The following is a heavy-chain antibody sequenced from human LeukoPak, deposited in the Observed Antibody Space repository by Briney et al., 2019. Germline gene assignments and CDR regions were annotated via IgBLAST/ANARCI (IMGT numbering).Heavy chain of an antibody. Sequence: GGSLRLSCAASGFTVSTYAMSWVRQAPGKGLEWVSGISGSGGRTYYADSVKGRFTISRDNSKNTLYLQMNRLRAENTAVYYCAKDQGDYSSGWSIFDYSGQGSLITVSS. D-gene: IGHD6-19*01. CDR3: AKDQGDYSSGWSIFDY. V-gene: IGHV3-23*01. CDR1: GFTVSTYA. J-gene: IGHJ4*02. CDR2: ISGSGGRT.